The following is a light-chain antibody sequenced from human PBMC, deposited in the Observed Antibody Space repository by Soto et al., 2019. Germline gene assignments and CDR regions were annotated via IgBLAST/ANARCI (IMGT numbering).Light chain of an antibody. V-gene: IGKV4-1*01. CDR3: QQYYSIPRT. CDR2: WAS. J-gene: IGKJ1*01. CDR1: QSILYNSNNKNF. Sequence: DIVMTQSPDSLAVSLGERATINCKSSQSILYNSNNKNFLAWYQQKPGQPPKLLIYWASTRESGVPDRFSGSGSGTDFTLTISSXQAEDVAVYHCQQYYSIPRTFGQGTKVDIK.